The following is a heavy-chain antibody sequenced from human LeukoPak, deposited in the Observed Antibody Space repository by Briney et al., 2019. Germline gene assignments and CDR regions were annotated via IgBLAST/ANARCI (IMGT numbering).Heavy chain of an antibody. V-gene: IGHV3-21*01. CDR1: GFTFSSYS. Sequence: PGGSLRLSCAASGFTFSSYSMNWVRQAPGEGLEWVSSISSSSSYIYYADSVKGRFTISRDNAKNSLYLQMNSLRAEDTAVYYCAIVLVSSWMEPTPYYFDYWGQGTLVTVPS. D-gene: IGHD6-6*01. CDR2: ISSSSSYI. J-gene: IGHJ4*02. CDR3: AIVLVSSWMEPTPYYFDY.